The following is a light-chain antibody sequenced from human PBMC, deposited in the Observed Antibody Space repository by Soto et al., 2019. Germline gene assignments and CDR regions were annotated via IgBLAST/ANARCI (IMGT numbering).Light chain of an antibody. J-gene: IGKJ4*01. CDR1: QSVLYSSDNKNY. Sequence: DIVMTQSPDSLSASPGERATINCNSSQSVLYSSDNKNYLAWYQHKPGQPPKLLIYWASTRESGVPDRISGSGSGTDFALTISSLQAEDVAVYYCHQYYNTRLTFGGGTKVDIK. V-gene: IGKV4-1*01. CDR2: WAS. CDR3: HQYYNTRLT.